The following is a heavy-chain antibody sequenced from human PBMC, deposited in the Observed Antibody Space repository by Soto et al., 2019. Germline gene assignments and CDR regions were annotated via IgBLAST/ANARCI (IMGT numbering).Heavy chain of an antibody. Sequence: QVLLVQSGPEVKKPGSSVKVSCKASGGTFNNYAINWVRQAPGKGLEWMGGIIPTFGTGNHAQKFQGRVPITADESTTPAYMELNSLRSEDTAIYYCASFDGTLVRGGRSSPYEMAVWGQGTTVIVSS. CDR3: ASFDGTLVRGGRSSPYEMAV. D-gene: IGHD3-10*01. CDR1: GGTFNNYA. J-gene: IGHJ6*02. CDR2: IIPTFGTG. V-gene: IGHV1-69*01.